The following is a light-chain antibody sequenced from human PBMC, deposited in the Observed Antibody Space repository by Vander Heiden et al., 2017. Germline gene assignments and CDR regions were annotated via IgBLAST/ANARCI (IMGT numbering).Light chain of an antibody. Sequence: IQITHSLSSLSASVGDRVTITCRASQSISSYLNWYQQKPGMAPKLLIYAASSMESGIPSRFSGSGSGTDFTLTISRLQPEDFATYYCQQCDSTPYTFGPGTKVEIK. J-gene: IGKJ2*01. CDR3: QQCDSTPYT. CDR2: AAS. V-gene: IGKV1-39*01. CDR1: QSISSY.